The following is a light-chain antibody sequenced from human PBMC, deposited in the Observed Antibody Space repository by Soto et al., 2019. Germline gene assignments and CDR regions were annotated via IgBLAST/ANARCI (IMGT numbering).Light chain of an antibody. V-gene: IGLV1-47*01. CDR1: SSNVGTNH. CDR3: AAWDDSLSGWM. Sequence: QPVLTQPPSASETPGQRVTMSCSGRSSNVGTNHVYWYQHLPGTAPKLLIYRNVLRPSGVPDRFSASKSGTSASLAISGLLSEDEADYYCAAWDDSLSGWMFGGGTKVTVL. CDR2: RNV. J-gene: IGLJ3*02.